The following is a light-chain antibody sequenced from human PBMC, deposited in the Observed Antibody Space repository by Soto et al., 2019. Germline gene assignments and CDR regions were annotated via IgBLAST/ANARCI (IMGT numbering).Light chain of an antibody. J-gene: IGKJ1*01. V-gene: IGKV3-20*01. CDR2: GAS. Sequence: ENVLTQSPGTLSLSPGEIDTLSCRASQSVRKNSLAWFQQKPGQAPRLVIYGASNRATGIPDRFSGSGSGTDFTLTISRLDPEDFSVYYCQQYVDLPRTFGQGTKVEVK. CDR1: QSVRKNS. CDR3: QQYVDLPRT.